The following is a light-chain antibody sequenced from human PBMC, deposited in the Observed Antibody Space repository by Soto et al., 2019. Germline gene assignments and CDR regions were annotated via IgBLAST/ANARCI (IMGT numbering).Light chain of an antibody. CDR1: QSISTS. V-gene: IGKV3-15*01. J-gene: IGKJ2*01. CDR3: QQYSNWPRT. CDR2: DAS. Sequence: EIVMTQSPATLSVSPGETVTLSCRATQSISTSLDWYQHRPGQAPRLLMYDASTRASGIPARFSGSGSGAEFTLTISILQSEDFAVYYCQQYSNWPRTFGQGTTVEIK.